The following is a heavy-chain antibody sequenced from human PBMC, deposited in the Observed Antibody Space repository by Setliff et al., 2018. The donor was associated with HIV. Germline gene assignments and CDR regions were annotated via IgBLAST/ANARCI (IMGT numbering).Heavy chain of an antibody. CDR2: IYYSGST. D-gene: IGHD3-22*01. CDR1: GGSFSGYN. J-gene: IGHJ2*01. CDR3: ARHQGKYYDSSGYSGWFFDL. Sequence: SETLSLTCAVYGGSFSGYNWSWIRQPPGKGLEWIGTIYYSGSTYYNPSLKSRVTISVDTSKNQFSLKLSSVTAADTAVYYCARHQGKYYDSSGYSGWFFDLWGRGTLVTVSS. V-gene: IGHV4-59*08.